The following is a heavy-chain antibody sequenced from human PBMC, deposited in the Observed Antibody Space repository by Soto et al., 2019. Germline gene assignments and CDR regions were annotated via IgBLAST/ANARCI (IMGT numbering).Heavy chain of an antibody. CDR1: GGSITTFY. V-gene: IGHV4-4*07. CDR2: IFSSGST. Sequence: PSETLSLTCTVSGGSITTFYWSWVRQHAGKGLEWIGRIFSSGSTSFNPSLESRVAMSVDTSKNHFSLNLSSVTAADMAVYYCAREGSYSAYNFAHGIQLWSFDFWGQGALVTVSS. D-gene: IGHD5-12*01. CDR3: AREGSYSAYNFAHGIQLWSFDF. J-gene: IGHJ4*02.